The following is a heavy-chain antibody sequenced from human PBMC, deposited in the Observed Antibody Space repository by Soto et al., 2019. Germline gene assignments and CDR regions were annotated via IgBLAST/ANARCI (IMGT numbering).Heavy chain of an antibody. CDR3: ARVSLEYCNGGSCSYYYYGMDV. CDR2: ISAYNGNT. V-gene: IGHV1-18*01. Sequence: GASVKVSCKASGYTFTSYGISWVRQAPGQGLEWMGWISAYNGNTNYAQKLQGRVTVTTDTSTSTAYMELRSLRSDDTAVYYCARVSLEYCNGGSCSYYYYGMDVWGQGTTVTVSS. J-gene: IGHJ6*02. CDR1: GYTFTSYG. D-gene: IGHD2-15*01.